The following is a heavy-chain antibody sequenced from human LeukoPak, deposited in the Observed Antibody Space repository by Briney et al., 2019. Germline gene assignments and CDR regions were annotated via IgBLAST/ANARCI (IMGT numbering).Heavy chain of an antibody. J-gene: IGHJ4*02. CDR1: GGSISSSSYY. D-gene: IGHD3-10*01. Sequence: SETLSLTCTVSGGSISSSSYYWGWIRQPPGKGLEWIGSIYYSGSTNYNPSLKSRVTISVDTSKNQFSLKLSSVTAADTAVYYCASSQIWFGELLGNYYFDYWGQGTLVTVSS. V-gene: IGHV4-39*01. CDR2: IYYSGST. CDR3: ASSQIWFGELLGNYYFDY.